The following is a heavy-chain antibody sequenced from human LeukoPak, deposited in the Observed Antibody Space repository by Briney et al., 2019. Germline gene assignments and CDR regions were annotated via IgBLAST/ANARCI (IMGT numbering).Heavy chain of an antibody. Sequence: GGSLRLSCAASGFSIKNYWMHWVRHGPGKGLVWVSQINGDGSSTTYADSVKGRFTISRDDAKNTVYLQMDTLGADDTAVYYCARDKGYSSDCWGQGTLVTVSS. J-gene: IGHJ4*02. D-gene: IGHD2-15*01. V-gene: IGHV3-74*01. CDR2: INGDGSST. CDR3: ARDKGYSSDC. CDR1: GFSIKNYW.